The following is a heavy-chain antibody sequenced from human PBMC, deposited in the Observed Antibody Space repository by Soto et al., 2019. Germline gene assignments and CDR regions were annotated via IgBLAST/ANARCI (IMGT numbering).Heavy chain of an antibody. CDR3: GCGGRSGRRPGIDY. CDR1: GGSFSSYT. V-gene: IGHV1-69*02. J-gene: IGHJ4*02. D-gene: IGHD2-15*01. CDR2: IIPALGVP. Sequence: QVQLVQSGAEVKYPGSSVKVSCKASGGSFSSYTLSWVRQAPGQGLEWMGRIIPALGVPNYAHKFQDRVTITADKTTSKAYMELSSLTSADTAVYYCGCGGRSGRRPGIDYWGQGTLVTVSS.